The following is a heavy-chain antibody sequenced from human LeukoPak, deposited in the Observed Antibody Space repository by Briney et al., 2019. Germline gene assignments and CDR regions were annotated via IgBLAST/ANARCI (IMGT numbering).Heavy chain of an antibody. CDR2: ISSSGSTI. V-gene: IGHV3-48*03. J-gene: IGHJ4*02. D-gene: IGHD5-12*01. Sequence: GGSLRLSCAASGFTFSTYEMTWVRQSPGKGLEWVSYISSSGSTIYYADSVKGRFTISRDNSKNTLYLQMNSLRAEDTAVYYCARGPSGYHNTGGQGTLVTVSS. CDR1: GFTFSTYE. CDR3: ARGPSGYHNT.